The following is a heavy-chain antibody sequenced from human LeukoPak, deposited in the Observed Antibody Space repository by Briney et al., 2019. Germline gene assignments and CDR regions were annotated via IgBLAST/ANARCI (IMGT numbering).Heavy chain of an antibody. CDR2: IYYNGST. J-gene: IGHJ4*02. Sequence: SETLSLTCTVSGGSISSGDYYWSWIRQPPGKGLEWIGYIYYNGSTYYNPSLKSRVTISVDTSKDQFSLKLSSVTAADTAVYYCARDLGYSGYDYDYWGQGTLVTVSS. D-gene: IGHD5-12*01. CDR1: GGSISSGDYY. CDR3: ARDLGYSGYDYDY. V-gene: IGHV4-30-4*01.